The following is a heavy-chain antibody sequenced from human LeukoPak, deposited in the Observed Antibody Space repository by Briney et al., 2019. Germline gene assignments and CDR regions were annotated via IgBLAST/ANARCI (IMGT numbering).Heavy chain of an antibody. CDR1: GGSISSGGYY. J-gene: IGHJ5*02. CDR2: IYYSGST. Sequence: SQTLSLTCTVSGGSISSGGYYWSWIRQPPGKGLEWIGYIYYSGSTYYNPSLKSRVTISVDTSKNQFSLKLSSVTAADTAVYYCARDLWGRGSDTGNWFDPWGQGTLVTVSS. V-gene: IGHV4-30-4*08. D-gene: IGHD1-26*01. CDR3: ARDLWGRGSDTGNWFDP.